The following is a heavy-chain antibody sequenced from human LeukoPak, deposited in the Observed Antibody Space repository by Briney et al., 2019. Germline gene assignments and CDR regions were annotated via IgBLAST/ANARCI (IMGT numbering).Heavy chain of an antibody. J-gene: IGHJ4*02. V-gene: IGHV4-31*03. CDR1: GGSISSGGYY. Sequence: SETLSLTCTVSGGSISSGGYYWSWIRQHPGKGLEWIGYIYYSGSTYYSPSLKSRVTISVDTSKNQFSLKLSSVTAADTAVYYCARGGYYYDSSGHRGYYFDYWGQGTLVTVSS. CDR3: ARGGYYYDSSGHRGYYFDY. CDR2: IYYSGST. D-gene: IGHD3-22*01.